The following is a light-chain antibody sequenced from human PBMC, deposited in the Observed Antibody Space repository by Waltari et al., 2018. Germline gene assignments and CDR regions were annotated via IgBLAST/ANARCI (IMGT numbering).Light chain of an antibody. Sequence: EIVLTQSPGTLSLSPGERATLSCRASQSVTSISVTWYQQKLGQAPRLLIYGTASRATVIPDSFSGSGSGTDFTLTISRLDLEVFAVYYCQQYDGEVVTFGGGTKVEI. V-gene: IGKV3-20*01. CDR2: GTA. J-gene: IGKJ4*01. CDR1: QSVTSIS. CDR3: QQYDGEVVT.